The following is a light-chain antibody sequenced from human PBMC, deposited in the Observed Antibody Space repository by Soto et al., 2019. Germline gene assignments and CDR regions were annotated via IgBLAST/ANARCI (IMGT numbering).Light chain of an antibody. CDR2: WAS. Sequence: DFVMTQSLDSLAVSLGERPTISCKSSQSVLHMANSKNHLAWCQQKPGQPTQLLIYWASTRESGVPDRFSGSGSGTDFTLTISSLQAEDVALYYCQQCYTTPWKFGQGTKVDIK. V-gene: IGKV4-1*01. J-gene: IGKJ1*01. CDR3: QQCYTTPWK. CDR1: QSVLHMANSKNH.